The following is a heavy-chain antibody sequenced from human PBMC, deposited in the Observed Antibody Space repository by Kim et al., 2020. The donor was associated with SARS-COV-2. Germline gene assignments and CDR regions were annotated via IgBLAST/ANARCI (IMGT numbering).Heavy chain of an antibody. J-gene: IGHJ6*02. D-gene: IGHD2-2*01. Sequence: SVKRRFTISRDNAKSSLALQMNGLRAEDTAVYYCARSLYCSSASCFFGMDVWGQGTTVTVSS. V-gene: IGHV3-48*03. CDR3: ARSLYCSSASCFFGMDV.